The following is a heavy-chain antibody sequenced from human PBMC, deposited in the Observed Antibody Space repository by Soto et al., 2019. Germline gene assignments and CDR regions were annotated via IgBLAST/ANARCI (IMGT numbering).Heavy chain of an antibody. CDR2: IYSGGST. V-gene: IGHV3-53*04. J-gene: IGHJ4*02. D-gene: IGHD2-2*01. Sequence: EVQLVESGGGLVQPGGSLRLSCAASGFTVSSNYMSWVRQAPGKGLEWVSVIYSGGSTYYADSVKGRFTISRHNSKNTLYLQMNSLRAEDTAVYYCARAISPEYCSSTSGGGDYWGQGTLVTVSS. CDR3: ARAISPEYCSSTSGGGDY. CDR1: GFTVSSNY.